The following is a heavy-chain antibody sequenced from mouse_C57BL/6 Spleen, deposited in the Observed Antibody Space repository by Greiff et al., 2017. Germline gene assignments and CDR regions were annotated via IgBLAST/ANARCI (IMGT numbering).Heavy chain of an antibody. D-gene: IGHD2-4*01. J-gene: IGHJ2*01. CDR1: GYAFTNYL. CDR3: AREGIYYDYDGYYFDY. Sequence: QVQLQQSGAELVRPGTSVKVSCKASGYAFTNYLIEWVKQRPGQGLEWIGVINPGSGGTNYNEKFKGKATLTADKSSSTAYMQLSSLTSEDSAVYFCAREGIYYDYDGYYFDYWGQGTTLTVSS. V-gene: IGHV1-54*01. CDR2: INPGSGGT.